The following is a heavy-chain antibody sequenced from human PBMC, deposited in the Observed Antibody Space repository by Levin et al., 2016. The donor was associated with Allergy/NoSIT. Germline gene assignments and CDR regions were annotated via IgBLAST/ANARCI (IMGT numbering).Heavy chain of an antibody. CDR1: GFSFSNYV. J-gene: IGHJ6*02. CDR3: ARGHKPVLVWFGETSDYYGMDV. V-gene: IGHV3-48*01. CDR2: ISSSSRSI. Sequence: GGSLRLSCAASGFSFSNYVMTWVRQAPGKGLEWVSYISSSSRSIYYADSVKGRFTISRDNAENSLFLQMNSLRAEDTAVYYCARGHKPVLVWFGETSDYYGMDVWGQGTTVTV. D-gene: IGHD3-10*01.